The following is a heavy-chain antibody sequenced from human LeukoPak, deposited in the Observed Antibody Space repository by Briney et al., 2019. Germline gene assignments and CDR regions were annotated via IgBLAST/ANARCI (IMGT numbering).Heavy chain of an antibody. Sequence: HGESLKISCKASVFSFTSYWIGWVRQMPGKGLEWMGIIYPGDSDTRYSPSFQGQVTISADKSISTAYLQWSSLKASDTAMYYCARLWGDNTAMVTFAFDIWGQGTMVTVSS. D-gene: IGHD5-18*01. J-gene: IGHJ3*02. CDR2: IYPGDSDT. V-gene: IGHV5-51*01. CDR1: VFSFTSYW. CDR3: ARLWGDNTAMVTFAFDI.